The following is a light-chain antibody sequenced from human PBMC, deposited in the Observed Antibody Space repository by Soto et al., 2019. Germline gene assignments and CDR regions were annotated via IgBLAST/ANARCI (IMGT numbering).Light chain of an antibody. J-gene: IGKJ2*01. V-gene: IGKV3-20*01. Sequence: EIVLTQSPGTLSLSPGERDALSCRSSQSVSSNYLTWYQQKPGQAPRLLIYGASSRATGIPDRFSGSGSGTDFTRTIRGLEPEDFAVYYCQHYGGSLYTFGQGTKLEIK. CDR3: QHYGGSLYT. CDR2: GAS. CDR1: QSVSSNY.